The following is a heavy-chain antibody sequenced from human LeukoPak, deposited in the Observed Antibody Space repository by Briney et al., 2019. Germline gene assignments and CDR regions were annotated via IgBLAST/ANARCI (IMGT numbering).Heavy chain of an antibody. CDR1: GFSLNTSGVA. CDR2: IYWDDDK. V-gene: IGHV2-5*02. Sequence: SAPTLVKPTQTLTLTCTFSGFSLNTSGVAVGWIRQPPGKALEWLTLIYWDDDKRYIPSLKSRLTITKDTSQNQVVLTMTNMYPVDTATYYCAHSYYDSSGYYRDYWGQGTLVTVSS. J-gene: IGHJ4*02. D-gene: IGHD3-22*01. CDR3: AHSYYDSSGYYRDY.